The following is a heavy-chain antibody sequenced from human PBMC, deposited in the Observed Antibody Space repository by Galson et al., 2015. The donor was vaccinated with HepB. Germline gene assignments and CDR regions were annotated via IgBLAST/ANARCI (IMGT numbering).Heavy chain of an antibody. CDR2: ISGSGGST. CDR3: AKVAAVVGTSGWFDP. J-gene: IGHJ5*02. V-gene: IGHV3-23*01. CDR1: GFTFSTYA. Sequence: SLRLSCAASGFTFSTYAMSWVRQAPGEGLEWVSAISGSGGSTYYADSVKGRFTISRDNSKNTLYLQMNSLRAEDTAVYYCAKVAAVVGTSGWFDPWGQGTLVTVSS. D-gene: IGHD6-19*01.